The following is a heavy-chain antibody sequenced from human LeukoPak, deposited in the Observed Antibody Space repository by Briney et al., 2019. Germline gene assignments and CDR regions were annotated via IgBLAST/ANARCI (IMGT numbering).Heavy chain of an antibody. D-gene: IGHD3-22*01. CDR1: GYTFTGYY. CDR3: ASDPYYYDSSGYYHYMDV. V-gene: IGHV1-2*02. CDR2: INPNSGGT. Sequence: GASVKVSCKASGYTFTGYYMHWVRQAPGQGLEWMGWINPNSGGTNYAQKFQGRVTMTRDTSISTAYMELSRLRSDDTAVYYCASDPYYYDSSGYYHYMDVWGKGTTVTISS. J-gene: IGHJ6*03.